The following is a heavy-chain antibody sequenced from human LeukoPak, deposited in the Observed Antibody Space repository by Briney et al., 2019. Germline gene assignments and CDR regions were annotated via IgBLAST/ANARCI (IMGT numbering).Heavy chain of an antibody. J-gene: IGHJ3*02. CDR3: ARDIYDFLSGYSNDAFDI. CDR1: GYTFTGYY. D-gene: IGHD3-3*01. Sequence: ASVKVSCKTSGYTFTGYYMHWVRQAPGQGLEWMGRINPSSGGTNYAQKFQGRVTMTGDASISTAYMELSRLRSDDTAFYYCARDIYDFLSGYSNDAFDIWGQGTMVTVSS. CDR2: INPSSGGT. V-gene: IGHV1-2*06.